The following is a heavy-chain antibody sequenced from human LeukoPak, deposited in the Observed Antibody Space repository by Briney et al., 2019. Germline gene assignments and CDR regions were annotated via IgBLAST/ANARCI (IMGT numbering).Heavy chain of an antibody. J-gene: IGHJ6*04. CDR3: TRDLSSYHLLGMDV. CDR2: ISAYNGNT. V-gene: IGHV1-18*04. CDR1: GYTFTSYV. Sequence: ASVKVSCKASGYTFTSYVISSVRQAPGQGLEWMGWISAYNGNTNYAQKLQGRVTMTTDTSTSTAYMELRSLRSHDTATHYCTRDLSSYHLLGMDVWGKGTTVTVSS. D-gene: IGHD2-2*01.